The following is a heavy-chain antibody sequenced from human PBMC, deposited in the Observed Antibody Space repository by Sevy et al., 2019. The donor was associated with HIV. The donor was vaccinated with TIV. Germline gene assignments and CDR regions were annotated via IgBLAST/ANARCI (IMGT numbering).Heavy chain of an antibody. V-gene: IGHV4-31*03. CDR3: ARGSSRLPSY. CDR2: IYYSGST. Sequence: SETQSLTCTVSGGSISSGTYYWSWIRQFPGKGLEWIGYIYYSGSTYYNPSLKSRVTISVDTSKNQFSLKLSSVTAADTAVYYCARGSSRLPSYWGQGTLVTVSS. D-gene: IGHD1-1*01. J-gene: IGHJ4*02. CDR1: GGSISSGTYY.